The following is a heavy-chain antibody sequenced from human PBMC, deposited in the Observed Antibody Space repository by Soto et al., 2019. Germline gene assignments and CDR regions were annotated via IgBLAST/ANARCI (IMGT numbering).Heavy chain of an antibody. CDR2: MSGSGGST. CDR3: AKDREGCGTTKCYLYGMDV. CDR1: GFNFRSYV. Sequence: EVQLLESGGGLVQPGGSLRLSCAASGFNFRSYVMSWVRQAPGKGLEWVAGMSGSGGSTYYADSVKGRLTISRDNSKNTLYLERNSLRPEDTAVYYCAKDREGCGTTKCYLYGMDVWGQGTTVAVSS. V-gene: IGHV3-23*01. J-gene: IGHJ6*02. D-gene: IGHD2-2*01.